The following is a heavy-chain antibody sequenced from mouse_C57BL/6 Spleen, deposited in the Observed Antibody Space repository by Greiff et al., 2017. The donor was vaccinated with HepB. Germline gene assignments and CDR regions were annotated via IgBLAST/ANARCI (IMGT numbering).Heavy chain of an antibody. CDR3: ARGIYYDYPAWFAY. D-gene: IGHD2-4*01. CDR2: INPNNGGT. Sequence: EVQVVESGPELVKPGASVKMSCKASGYTFTDYNMHWVKQSHGKSLEWIGYINPNNGGTSYNQKFKGKATLTVNKSSSTAYMELRSLTSEDSAVYYCARGIYYDYPAWFAYWGQGTLVTVSA. CDR1: GYTFTDYN. V-gene: IGHV1-22*01. J-gene: IGHJ3*01.